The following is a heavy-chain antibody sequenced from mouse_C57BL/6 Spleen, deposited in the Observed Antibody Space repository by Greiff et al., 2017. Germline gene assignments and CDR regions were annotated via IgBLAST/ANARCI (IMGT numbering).Heavy chain of an antibody. CDR1: GYAFSSSW. CDR2: IYPGDGDT. D-gene: IGHD2-4*01. CDR3: AREPSYDYDGFAY. V-gene: IGHV1-82*01. Sequence: QVQLQQSGPELVKPGASVKISCKASGYAFSSSWMNWVKQRPGKGLEWIGRIYPGDGDTNYNGKFKGKATLTADKSSSTAYMQLSSLTSEDSAVYFCAREPSYDYDGFAYWGQGTLVTVSA. J-gene: IGHJ3*01.